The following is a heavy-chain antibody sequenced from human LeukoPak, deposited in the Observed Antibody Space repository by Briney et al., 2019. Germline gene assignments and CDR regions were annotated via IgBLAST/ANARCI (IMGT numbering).Heavy chain of an antibody. Sequence: SETLSLTCTVSGGSINSYYWSWIRQPPGKGLEWVGYIYNSETINYNPSLTSRVTISLDTSKNQVSLKLTSVTAADTAVYYCVRVGGASSILSAFDIWGQGTMVTVSS. V-gene: IGHV4-59*01. D-gene: IGHD6-6*01. CDR3: VRVGGASSILSAFDI. CDR2: IYNSETI. J-gene: IGHJ3*02. CDR1: GGSINSYY.